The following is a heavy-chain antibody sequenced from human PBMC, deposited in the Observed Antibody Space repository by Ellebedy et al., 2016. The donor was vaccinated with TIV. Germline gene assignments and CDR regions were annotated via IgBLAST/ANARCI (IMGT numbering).Heavy chain of an antibody. Sequence: GESLKISCAASGFTFSSYWMHWVRQAPGKGLVWVSRSNSAGSSTSYADSVKGRFTISRDNAKNSLFLQMNSLRAEDTAVYYCARSVEYSFDSWGQGTLVTVSS. D-gene: IGHD6-6*01. J-gene: IGHJ4*02. CDR3: ARSVEYSFDS. CDR2: SNSAGSST. CDR1: GFTFSSYW. V-gene: IGHV3-74*01.